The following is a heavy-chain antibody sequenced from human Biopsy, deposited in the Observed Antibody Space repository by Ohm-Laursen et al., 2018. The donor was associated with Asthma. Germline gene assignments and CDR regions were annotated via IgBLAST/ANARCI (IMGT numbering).Heavy chain of an antibody. D-gene: IGHD1-26*01. CDR1: GFTFSNYG. J-gene: IGHJ4*02. V-gene: IGHV3-30*18. CDR2: ISFDGSNK. Sequence: SLRLSCTASGFTFSNYGMHWVRQAPGKGLDWVAVISFDGSNKNYTDSVKGRFTISRDNSRNTLHLQMNSLRAEDTEVYYCAKDVFPGWELRRGPDYWGQGTLVTVSS. CDR3: AKDVFPGWELRRGPDY.